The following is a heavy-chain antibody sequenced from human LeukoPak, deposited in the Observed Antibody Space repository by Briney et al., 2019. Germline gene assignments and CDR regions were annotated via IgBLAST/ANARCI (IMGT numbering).Heavy chain of an antibody. V-gene: IGHV4-39*01. CDR2: IYYSGST. J-gene: IGHJ4*02. Sequence: SETLPLTCTVSGGSISSSSYYWGWIRQPPGKGLEWIGSIYYSGSTYYNPSLKSRVTISVDTSKNQFSLKLSSVTAADTAVYYCARSRYADYVGPFDYWGQGTLVTLSS. CDR3: ARSRYADYVGPFDY. D-gene: IGHD4-17*01. CDR1: GGSISSSSYY.